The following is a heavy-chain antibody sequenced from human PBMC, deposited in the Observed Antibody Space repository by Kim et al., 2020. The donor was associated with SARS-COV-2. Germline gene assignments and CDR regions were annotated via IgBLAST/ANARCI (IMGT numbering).Heavy chain of an antibody. J-gene: IGHJ4*01. Sequence: ASVKVSCKASGYTFTTYGISWVRQAPGQGLEWKGWISGYNGRTNYAQKLQGRVTMTTDISTSTAYMELRSLTSGDTAVYYCARDFVDHGSNYGDDLFDSWGHAMLVTVSS. CDR3: ARDFVDHGSNYGDDLFDS. V-gene: IGHV1-18*01. CDR2: ISGYNGRT. D-gene: IGHD1-26*01. CDR1: GYTFTTYG.